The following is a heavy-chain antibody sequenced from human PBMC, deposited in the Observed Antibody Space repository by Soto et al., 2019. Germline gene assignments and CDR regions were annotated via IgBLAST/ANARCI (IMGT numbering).Heavy chain of an antibody. D-gene: IGHD2-2*01. V-gene: IGHV1-18*01. CDR3: ARGTQKLVPAAMPPDY. CDR2: ISAYNGNT. CDR1: GYTFTSYG. J-gene: IGHJ4*02. Sequence: QVQLVQSGAEVKKPGASVKVSCKASGYTFTSYGISWVRQAPGQGLEWMGGISAYNGNTNYAQKLQGRVTMTTDTSTSTVYMELRSLRSDDTAVYYCARGTQKLVPAAMPPDYWGQGTLVTVSS.